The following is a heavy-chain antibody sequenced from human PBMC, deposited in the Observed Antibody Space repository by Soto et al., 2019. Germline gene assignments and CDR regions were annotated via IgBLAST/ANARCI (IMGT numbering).Heavy chain of an antibody. D-gene: IGHD4-17*01. CDR1: GFTVSSNY. V-gene: IGHV3-66*01. Sequence: PGGSLRLSCAASGFTVSSNYMSWVRRAPGKGLEWVSVIYSGGSTYYADSVKGRFTISRDNSKNTLYLQMNSLRAEDTAVYYCARMLTTADDAFDIWGQGTMVTVSS. J-gene: IGHJ3*02. CDR3: ARMLTTADDAFDI. CDR2: IYSGGST.